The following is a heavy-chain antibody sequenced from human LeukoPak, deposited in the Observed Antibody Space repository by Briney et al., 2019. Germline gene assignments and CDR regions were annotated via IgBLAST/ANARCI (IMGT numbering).Heavy chain of an antibody. D-gene: IGHD6-13*01. V-gene: IGHV3-48*03. CDR1: GFTFSSYE. Sequence: GGSLRLSCAASGFTFSSYEMNWVRQAPGKGLKWVSYISSSGSTIYYADSVKGRFTISRDNAKNSLYLQMNSLRAEDTAVYYCARVGAAAAAGTYYDYWGQGTLVTVSS. J-gene: IGHJ4*02. CDR3: ARVGAAAAAGTYYDY. CDR2: ISSSGSTI.